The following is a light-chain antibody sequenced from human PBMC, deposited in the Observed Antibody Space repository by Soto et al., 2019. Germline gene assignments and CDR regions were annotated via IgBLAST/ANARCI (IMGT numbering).Light chain of an antibody. Sequence: DIVMNQSPATLSVSPGERATLSCRASQSVTSKLAWYQEKPGQAPRLLIYGASTRATGLPARFSGSGSGTEFTLTISSLQSEDFAVYYCQQYNDWLPTFGQGAK. J-gene: IGKJ1*01. CDR3: QQYNDWLPT. V-gene: IGKV3-15*01. CDR2: GAS. CDR1: QSVTSK.